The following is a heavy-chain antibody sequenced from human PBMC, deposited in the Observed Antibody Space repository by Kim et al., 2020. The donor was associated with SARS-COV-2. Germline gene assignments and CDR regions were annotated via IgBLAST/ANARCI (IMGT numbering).Heavy chain of an antibody. J-gene: IGHJ6*02. CDR3: ARVGITIFGVVKNYYYYYGMDV. CDR2: INHSGST. D-gene: IGHD3-3*01. V-gene: IGHV4-34*01. Sequence: SETLSLTCAVYGGSFSGYYWSWIRQPPGKGLEWIGEINHSGSTNYNPSLKSRVTISVDTSKNQFSLKLSSVTAADTAVYYCARVGITIFGVVKNYYYYYGMDVWGQGTTVTVSS. CDR1: GGSFSGYY.